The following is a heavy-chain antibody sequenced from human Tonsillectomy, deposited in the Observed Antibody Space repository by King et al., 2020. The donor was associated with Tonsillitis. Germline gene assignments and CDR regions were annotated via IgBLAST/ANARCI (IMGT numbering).Heavy chain of an antibody. D-gene: IGHD6-19*01. V-gene: IGHV3-23*04. J-gene: IGHJ4*02. Sequence: VQLVESGGGLVHPGGSLRLSCAASGFTFSSYAMSWVRQAPGEGLEWVSGISNSGGNTYYADSVKGRFTISRDNSKNTLYLQMNSLRAGDTAAYYCAKDGHSSGWYYFDYWGQGTLVTVSS. CDR1: GFTFSSYA. CDR3: AKDGHSSGWYYFDY. CDR2: ISNSGGNT.